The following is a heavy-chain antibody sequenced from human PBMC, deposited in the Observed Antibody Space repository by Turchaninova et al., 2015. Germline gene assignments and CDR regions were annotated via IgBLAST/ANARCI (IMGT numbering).Heavy chain of an antibody. CDR2: ISGNGAST. CDR1: GFTFSRHS. J-gene: IGHJ6*02. D-gene: IGHD3/OR15-3a*01. Sequence: LLESGGGLVQPGGSLRLSCAASGFTFSRHSVTWVRQAPGKGLEWVSAISGNGASTFYSDSVKGRFAISRDNSKNTLFLQMNSLRVEDTAIYFCAKEIRPAINYYFYGLDVWGQGTAVTVSS. CDR3: AKEIRPAINYYFYGLDV. V-gene: IGHV3-23*01.